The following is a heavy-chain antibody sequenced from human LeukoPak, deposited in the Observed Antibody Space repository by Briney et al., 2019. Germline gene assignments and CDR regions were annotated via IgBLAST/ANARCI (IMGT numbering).Heavy chain of an antibody. V-gene: IGHV3-15*01. D-gene: IGHD2-2*01. CDR2: IKSKTDGGTT. Sequence: GGSLRLSCAASGFTFSNAWMSWVRQAPGKGLEWVGRIKSKTDGGTTDYAAPVKGRFTISRDDSKNTLYLQMNSLKTEDTAVYYCTTDQIDRAVGDHRPDDYWGQGTLVTVSS. CDR1: GFTFSNAW. J-gene: IGHJ4*02. CDR3: TTDQIDRAVGDHRPDDY.